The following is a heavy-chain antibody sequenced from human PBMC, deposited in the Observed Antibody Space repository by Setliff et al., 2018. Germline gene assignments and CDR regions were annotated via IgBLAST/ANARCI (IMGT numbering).Heavy chain of an antibody. CDR1: GVTFSRHA. CDR3: ARTYCSDTSCFYYFMDV. J-gene: IGHJ6*03. CDR2: MSNDGSDK. D-gene: IGHD2-2*01. V-gene: IGHV3-30*01. Sequence: PGGSLRLSCAASGVTFSRHAMHWVRQAPGKGLEWVAVMSNDGSDKNYADSVKGRFTISRDNSKNTLYLQMNSLRAEDTAVYYCARTYCSDTSCFYYFMDVWGKGTTVTVSS.